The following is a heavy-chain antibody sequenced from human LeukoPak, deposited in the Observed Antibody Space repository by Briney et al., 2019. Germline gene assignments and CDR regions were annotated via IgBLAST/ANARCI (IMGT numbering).Heavy chain of an antibody. V-gene: IGHV1-8*01. D-gene: IGHD1-7*01. CDR2: MNPNSGNT. CDR1: GGTFSRYA. Sequence: ASVKVSCKASGGTFSRYAISWVRQAPGQGLEWMGWMNPNSGNTGYAQKFQGRVTMTRNTSISTAYMELSSLRSEDTAVYYCARDITGTTVYDYWGQGTLVTVSS. CDR3: ARDITGTTVYDY. J-gene: IGHJ4*02.